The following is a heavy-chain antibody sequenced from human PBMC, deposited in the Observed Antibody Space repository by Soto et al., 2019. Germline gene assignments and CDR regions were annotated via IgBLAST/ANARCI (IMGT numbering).Heavy chain of an antibody. CDR1: GFTFSSYG. CDR2: IWYDGSNK. Sequence: GGSLRLSCAASGFTFSSYGMHWVRQAPGKGLEWVAVIWYDGSNKYYADSVKGRFTISRDNSKNTLYLQMNSLRAEDTAVYYCAREEGVPAANYYYGMDVWGQGTTVTVSS. D-gene: IGHD2-2*01. V-gene: IGHV3-33*01. CDR3: AREEGVPAANYYYGMDV. J-gene: IGHJ6*02.